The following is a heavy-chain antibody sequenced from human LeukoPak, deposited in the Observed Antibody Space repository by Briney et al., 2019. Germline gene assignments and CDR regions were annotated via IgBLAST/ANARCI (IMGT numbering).Heavy chain of an antibody. CDR2: IIPIFGTA. J-gene: IGHJ4*02. CDR3: ARGSSGWYRYYFDY. CDR1: GGTFSSYA. Sequence: SVKVSCKASGGTFSSYAISWVRQAPGQGLEWMGGIIPIFGTANYAQKFQGRVTITTDESTSRAYMELSRLRSEDRAVYYCARGSSGWYRYYFDYWGQGTLVTVSS. D-gene: IGHD6-19*01. V-gene: IGHV1-69*05.